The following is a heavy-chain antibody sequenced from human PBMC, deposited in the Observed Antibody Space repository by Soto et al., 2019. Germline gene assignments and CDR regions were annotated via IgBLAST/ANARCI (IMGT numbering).Heavy chain of an antibody. CDR1: GFTFSGYS. D-gene: IGHD1-26*01. Sequence: GGSLRLSCAASGFTFSGYSMNWVRQAPGGGLEWVSSISSSRSYIYYADSVRGRFTISRDNAKSSLYLQMNSLRAEDTAVYYCATVVGAPTFDYWGQGTLVTVSS. V-gene: IGHV3-21*06. CDR3: ATVVGAPTFDY. CDR2: ISSSRSYI. J-gene: IGHJ4*02.